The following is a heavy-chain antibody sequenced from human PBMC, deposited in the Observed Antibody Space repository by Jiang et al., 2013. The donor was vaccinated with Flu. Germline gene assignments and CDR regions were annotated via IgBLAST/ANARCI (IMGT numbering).Heavy chain of an antibody. V-gene: IGHV4-59*08. CDR3: ARLDEAASLDY. CDR1: GGSISSYY. CDR2: IYYSGST. D-gene: IGHD6-13*01. Sequence: VQLVESGPGLVKPSETLSLTCTVSGGSISSYYWSWIRQPPGKGLEWIGYIYYSGSTNYNPSLKSRVTISVDTSKNQFSLKLSSVTAADTAVYYCARLDEAASLDYWGQGTLVTSPQ. J-gene: IGHJ4*02.